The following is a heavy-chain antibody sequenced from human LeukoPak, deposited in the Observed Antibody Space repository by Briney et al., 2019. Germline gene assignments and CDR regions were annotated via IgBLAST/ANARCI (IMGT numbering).Heavy chain of an antibody. D-gene: IGHD3-22*01. CDR2: ISGSGGST. Sequence: GGSLRLSCAASGFTFSSYAMSWVRQAPGKGLEWVSAISGSGGSTYYADSVKGRFTISRDNSKNTLYLQTNSLRAEDTAVYYCAKAQYNSGYYYLGYYFDYWGQGTLVTVSS. V-gene: IGHV3-23*01. CDR3: AKAQYNSGYYYLGYYFDY. J-gene: IGHJ4*02. CDR1: GFTFSSYA.